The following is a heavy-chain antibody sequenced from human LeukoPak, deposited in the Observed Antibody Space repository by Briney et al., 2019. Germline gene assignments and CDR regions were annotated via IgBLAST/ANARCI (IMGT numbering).Heavy chain of an antibody. V-gene: IGHV3-23*01. D-gene: IGHD4-11*01. CDR3: ARDRGYSNFDY. Sequence: PGGSLRLSRAASGFTFSSYAMSWVRQAPGKGLEWVSIISGSGGSTYYADSVKGRFTISRDNAQDSLYLQMNSLTAEDTAVYYCARDRGYSNFDYWGQGTLLTVSS. J-gene: IGHJ4*02. CDR2: ISGSGGST. CDR1: GFTFSSYA.